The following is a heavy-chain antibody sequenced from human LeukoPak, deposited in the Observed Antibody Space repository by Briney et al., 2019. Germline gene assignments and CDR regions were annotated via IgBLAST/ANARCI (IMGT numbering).Heavy chain of an antibody. Sequence: GGSLRLSCAASGFSVSDYWMTWVRQAPGKGLEWVANIKQDGSEKTYVDSVKGRFTISRDNAKNSLYLQMNSLRVEDTAMYYCVRDGGTDWYDPWGQGTLVTV. CDR1: GFSVSDYW. CDR2: IKQDGSEK. D-gene: IGHD3-16*01. V-gene: IGHV3-7*01. CDR3: VRDGGTDWYDP. J-gene: IGHJ5*02.